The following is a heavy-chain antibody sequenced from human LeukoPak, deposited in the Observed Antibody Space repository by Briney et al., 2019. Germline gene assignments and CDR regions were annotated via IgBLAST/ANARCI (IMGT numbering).Heavy chain of an antibody. J-gene: IGHJ4*02. CDR2: IYYSGST. CDR1: GGSISSYY. CDR3: ARAWSSSWYVIDY. D-gene: IGHD6-13*01. V-gene: IGHV4-59*01. Sequence: PSETLSLTCTVSGGSISSYYWSWIRQPPGKGLEWIGYIYYSGSTNYNPSLKSRVSISVDTSKKQFSLRLSSVTAADTAVYYCARAWSSSWYVIDYWGQGTLVTVSS.